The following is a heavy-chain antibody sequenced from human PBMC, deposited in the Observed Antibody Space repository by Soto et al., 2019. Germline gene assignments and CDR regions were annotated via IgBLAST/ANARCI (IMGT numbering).Heavy chain of an antibody. CDR3: ARGYYYGSGRPTPGGMDV. V-gene: IGHV1-18*01. D-gene: IGHD3-10*01. CDR1: GYTFTNYD. CDR2: ISTYTGNT. J-gene: IGHJ6*02. Sequence: QVHLVQSGAEVKKPGASVKVSCKASGYTFTNYDINWVRQAPGQGLEWMGWISTYTGNTNYAQKLPGRVTMTTDTSANTAYMELRSLRSDDTAVYYCARGYYYGSGRPTPGGMDVWGQGTTVTVSS.